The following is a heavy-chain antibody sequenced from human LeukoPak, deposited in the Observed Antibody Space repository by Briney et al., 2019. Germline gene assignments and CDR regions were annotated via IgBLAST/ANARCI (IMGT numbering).Heavy chain of an antibody. CDR2: IYSGGST. CDR1: GFTVSGDY. J-gene: IGHJ5*02. CDR3: ARHDWFDP. V-gene: IGHV3-53*01. Sequence: GGSLRLSCAVSGFTVSGDYMSWVRQAPGKGLEWVSVIYSGGSTYYADSVKGRFTISRDNSKNTLYLLMNSLRVEDTAVYYCARHDWFDPWGQGTLDTVSS.